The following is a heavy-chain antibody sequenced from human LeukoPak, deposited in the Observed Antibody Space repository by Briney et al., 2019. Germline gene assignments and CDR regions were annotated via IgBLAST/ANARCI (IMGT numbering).Heavy chain of an antibody. CDR1: GYTFTSYY. CDR3: ASEESYGSGSYRTGVRYYGMDV. V-gene: IGHV1-46*01. Sequence: ASVKVSCTASGYTFTSYYMHWVRQAPGQGLEWMGIINPSGGSTSYAQKFQGRVTMTRDTSTSTVYMELSSLRSEDTAVYYCASEESYGSGSYRTGVRYYGMDVWGQGTTVTVSS. J-gene: IGHJ6*02. CDR2: INPSGGST. D-gene: IGHD3-10*01.